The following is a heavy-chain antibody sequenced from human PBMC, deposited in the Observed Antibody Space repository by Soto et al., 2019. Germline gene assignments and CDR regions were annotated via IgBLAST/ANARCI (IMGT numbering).Heavy chain of an antibody. D-gene: IGHD2-8*02. J-gene: IGHJ4*02. Sequence: QVQLVESGGDLVKPGGSLRLSCAASGFTFSDYYMSWIRQAPGKGLEWVADISGSGTYTDYADSVKGRFTISRDNAESSRYLHMDSLRAEDTAVYYCARDPPGSTSGQNYFDNWGQGTLVTVSS. CDR1: GFTFSDYY. CDR3: ARDPPGSTSGQNYFDN. CDR2: ISGSGTYT. V-gene: IGHV3-11*06.